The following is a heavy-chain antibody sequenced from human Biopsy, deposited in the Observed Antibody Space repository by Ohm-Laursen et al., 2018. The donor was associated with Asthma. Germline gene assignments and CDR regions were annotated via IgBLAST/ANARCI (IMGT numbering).Heavy chain of an antibody. D-gene: IGHD1-26*01. Sequence: SVKVSCKAPGGTFSTFTITWVRQAPGQALEWMGGILPILGTSNYAQKFQGRVTITADESTRTAYMELSSLRSEDTAVYYCATPPVGSISYFDSWGQGTLVTVSS. V-gene: IGHV1-69*13. CDR2: ILPILGTS. CDR1: GGTFSTFT. CDR3: ATPPVGSISYFDS. J-gene: IGHJ4*02.